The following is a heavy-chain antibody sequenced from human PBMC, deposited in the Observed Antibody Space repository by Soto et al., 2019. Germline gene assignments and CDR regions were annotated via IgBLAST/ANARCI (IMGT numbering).Heavy chain of an antibody. Sequence: GGSLRLSCVVSGFTFSDHYMDWVRQAPGKGLEWVGRSRNNAHSYSTEYDASERGRFTISRDDSKMSLFLQMNSLKTEDTAVYYCVRGFNSFDSWGQGP. J-gene: IGHJ4*02. V-gene: IGHV3-72*01. CDR1: GFTFSDHY. CDR3: VRGFNSFDS. CDR2: SRNNAHSYST.